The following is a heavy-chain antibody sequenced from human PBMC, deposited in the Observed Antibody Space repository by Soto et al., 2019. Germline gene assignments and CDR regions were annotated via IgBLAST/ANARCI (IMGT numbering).Heavy chain of an antibody. CDR2: IYYSGST. D-gene: IGHD4-17*01. CDR3: ARKDVTTCEYGFAY. CDR1: VGAISVEGCC. J-gene: IGHJ4*03. Sequence: LCLNRTVAVGAISVEGCCWSWIRQHPGKGLEWIGYIYYSGSTYYNPSLKSRVTISVDTSKNQFSLKLSSVTAADTAVYFCARKDVTTCEYGFAYWGEGLFLTVSS. V-gene: IGHV4-31*02.